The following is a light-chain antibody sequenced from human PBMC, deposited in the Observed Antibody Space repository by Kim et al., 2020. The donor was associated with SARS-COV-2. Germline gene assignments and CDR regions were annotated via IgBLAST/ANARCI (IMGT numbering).Light chain of an antibody. CDR2: AAS. J-gene: IGKJ1*01. CDR1: QPIRND. V-gene: IGKV1-6*01. Sequence: ASVGNRVTITGRTSQPIRNDLGWYQQKPAKAPKLLLYAASTLQSGVPSRFSGSGFGTDFTLTISSLQPEDFATYSCLQDYHEPWTFGQGTKVDIK. CDR3: LQDYHEPWT.